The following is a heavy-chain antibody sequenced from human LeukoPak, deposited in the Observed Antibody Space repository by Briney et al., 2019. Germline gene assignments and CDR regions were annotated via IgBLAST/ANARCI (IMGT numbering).Heavy chain of an antibody. CDR3: AKTPGSSGWYYFDY. V-gene: IGHV3-23*01. D-gene: IGHD6-19*01. CDR2: ASGSGGST. J-gene: IGHJ4*02. CDR1: GFTFSRYW. Sequence: GGSLRLSCAASGFTFSRYWMHWVRQAPGKGLEWVSAASGSGGSTYYADSVKGRFTISRDNSKNTLYLQMNTLRAEDTAIYYCAKTPGSSGWYYFDYWGQGTLVTVSS.